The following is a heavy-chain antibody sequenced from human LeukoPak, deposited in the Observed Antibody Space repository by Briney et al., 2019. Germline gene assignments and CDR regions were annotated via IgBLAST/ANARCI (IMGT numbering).Heavy chain of an antibody. CDR2: IYYSGGT. CDR1: GGSISSGGYY. D-gene: IGHD1-26*01. Sequence: PSETLSLTCTVSGGSISSGGYYWSWIRQHPGKGLEWIGYIYYSGGTYYNPSLKSRVTISVDTSKNQFSLKLSSVTAADTAVYYCARDRATTRSYYYYYGMDVWGQGTTVTVSS. CDR3: ARDRATTRSYYYYYGMDV. J-gene: IGHJ6*02. V-gene: IGHV4-31*03.